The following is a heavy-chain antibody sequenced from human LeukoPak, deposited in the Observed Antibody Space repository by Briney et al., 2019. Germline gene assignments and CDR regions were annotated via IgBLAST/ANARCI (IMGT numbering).Heavy chain of an antibody. J-gene: IGHJ4*02. CDR2: IGIDSGNT. CDR1: GFTFSDYS. V-gene: IGHV3-48*01. Sequence: GGSLRLSCAASGFTFSDYSMNWVRQAPGKGLEWISYIGIDSGNTNYADSVKGRFTISGDKAKNSLYLQLNSLRVEDTAVSYCARDYKYAFDNWGQGTLVTVSS. D-gene: IGHD5-24*01. CDR3: ARDYKYAFDN.